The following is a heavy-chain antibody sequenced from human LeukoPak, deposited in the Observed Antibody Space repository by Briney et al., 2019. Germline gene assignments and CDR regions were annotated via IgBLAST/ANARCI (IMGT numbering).Heavy chain of an antibody. V-gene: IGHV3-48*01. CDR2: ISTSSSTI. CDR1: GFTFSTYS. D-gene: IGHD3-16*01. J-gene: IGHJ4*02. CDR3: ARHITFGYQPPRVGGY. Sequence: GGSLRLSCAASGFTFSTYSMNWVRQAPGKGLEWVSYISTSSSTIYYADSVKGQFTISRDNAKNSLYLQMHSLRAEDTAVYYCARHITFGYQPPRVGGYWGQGTLVTVSS.